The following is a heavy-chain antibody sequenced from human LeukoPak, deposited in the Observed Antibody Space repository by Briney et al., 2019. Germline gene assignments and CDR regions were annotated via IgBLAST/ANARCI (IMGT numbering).Heavy chain of an antibody. CDR3: AREPVGCSSTSCYTRGDWFDP. Sequence: GRSLRLSCAASGGTVSGYSMNWVRQAPGKGVEWVSYISSSSSTIYYADSVKGRVTISRDNAKNSLYLQMNSLRAEDTAVYYCAREPVGCSSTSCYTRGDWFDPWGQGTLVTVSS. J-gene: IGHJ5*02. V-gene: IGHV3-48*01. CDR2: ISSSSSTI. CDR1: GGTVSGYS. D-gene: IGHD2-2*02.